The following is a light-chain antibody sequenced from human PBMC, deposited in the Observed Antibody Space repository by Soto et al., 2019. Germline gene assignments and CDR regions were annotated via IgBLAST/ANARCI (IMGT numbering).Light chain of an antibody. CDR2: GAS. CDR1: QSVSSSY. J-gene: IGKJ2*01. CDR3: QHYGRSRYT. Sequence: EIVLTQSPGTLSLSLGERGTLSCRASQSVSSSYLAWYQQKPGQAPRLLIYGASSSATGIPDRFSGSGSGTDFTLTISRLEPEDFAVYYCQHYGRSRYTFGQGTKLEIK. V-gene: IGKV3-20*01.